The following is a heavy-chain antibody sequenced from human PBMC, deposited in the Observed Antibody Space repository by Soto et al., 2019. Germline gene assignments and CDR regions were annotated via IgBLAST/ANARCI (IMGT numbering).Heavy chain of an antibody. CDR2: ISSSSSYI. Sequence: EVQLVESGGGLVKPGGSLRLSCAASGFTFSSYSMNWVRQAPGKGLEWVSSISSSSSYIYYADSVKGRFTISRDNAKNSLYLQMNSLGAEDTAVYYCARDGPPDCSGGSCYPTAVGWFDPWGQGTLVTVSS. CDR3: ARDGPPDCSGGSCYPTAVGWFDP. D-gene: IGHD2-15*01. CDR1: GFTFSSYS. J-gene: IGHJ5*02. V-gene: IGHV3-21*01.